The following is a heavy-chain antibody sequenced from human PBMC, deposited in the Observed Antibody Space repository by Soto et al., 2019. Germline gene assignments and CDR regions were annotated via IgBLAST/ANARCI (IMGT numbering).Heavy chain of an antibody. CDR1: GFTFSRYG. V-gene: IGHV3-33*01. D-gene: IGHD3-22*01. CDR3: ARDYYDSSGPRTHLDY. Sequence: QVQLVESGGGVVQPGRSLRLSCSASGFTFSRYGMHWVRQAPGKGLEWVAVIWYDGSNKYYADSVKGRFTISRDNFKNTLYLQMNSLRAEDTAVYYCARDYYDSSGPRTHLDYWGQGTLVTVSS. J-gene: IGHJ4*02. CDR2: IWYDGSNK.